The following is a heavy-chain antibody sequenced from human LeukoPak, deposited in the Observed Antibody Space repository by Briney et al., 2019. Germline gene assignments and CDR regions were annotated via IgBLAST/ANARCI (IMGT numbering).Heavy chain of an antibody. CDR1: GFTFSSYA. Sequence: GGSLRLSCAASGFTFSSYAMHWVRQAPGKGLEWVAVISYDGSNKYYADSVEGRFTISRDNSKNTLYLQMNSLRAEDTAVYYCAKDGSGSSWYRWFDPWGQGTLVTVSS. J-gene: IGHJ5*02. V-gene: IGHV3-30*04. D-gene: IGHD6-13*01. CDR3: AKDGSGSSWYRWFDP. CDR2: ISYDGSNK.